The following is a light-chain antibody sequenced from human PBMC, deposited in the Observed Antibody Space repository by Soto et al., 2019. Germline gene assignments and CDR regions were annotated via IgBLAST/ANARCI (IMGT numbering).Light chain of an antibody. J-gene: IGKJ2*01. CDR1: QSVRNSY. Sequence: EILLTQSPGTLSLSPGERATLSCRASQSVRNSYLAWYQQKPGQAPRLLIYGASGRATGIPDRFSGSGSGKDFTLTISRLEPEDFAVYYCQQYGSSPYTFRQGTKLEI. CDR2: GAS. CDR3: QQYGSSPYT. V-gene: IGKV3-20*01.